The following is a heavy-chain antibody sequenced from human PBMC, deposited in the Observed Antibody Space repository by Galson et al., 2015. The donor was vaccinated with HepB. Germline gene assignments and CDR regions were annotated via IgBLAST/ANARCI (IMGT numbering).Heavy chain of an antibody. D-gene: IGHD2-21*01. CDR1: GFTFSSYS. V-gene: IGHV3-48*04. CDR3: ARDQFIPILGSFDY. J-gene: IGHJ4*02. Sequence: SLRLSCAASGFTFSSYSMNWVRQAPGKGLEWLSYISSSSSTIYYADSVKGRFTISRDNAKNSLYLQMNSLRAEDTAVYYCARDQFIPILGSFDYWGQGTLVTVSS. CDR2: ISSSSSTI.